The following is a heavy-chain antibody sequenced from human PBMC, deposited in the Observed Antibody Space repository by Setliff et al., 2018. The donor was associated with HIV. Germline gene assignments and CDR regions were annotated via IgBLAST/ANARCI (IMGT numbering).Heavy chain of an antibody. V-gene: IGHV1-69*05. CDR2: IIPIFKSA. CDR1: VDTFNNYG. J-gene: IGHJ3*01. D-gene: IGHD5-12*01. Sequence: RASVKVSCKVSVDTFNNYGLNWVRQAPGQGLEWMGGIIPIFKSADYAQKFQGRVTITTDESTSTAYMGLSSLKSEDTAIYYCARTSGDAYNYEGAFDVWGQGTLVTVSS. CDR3: ARTSGDAYNYEGAFDV.